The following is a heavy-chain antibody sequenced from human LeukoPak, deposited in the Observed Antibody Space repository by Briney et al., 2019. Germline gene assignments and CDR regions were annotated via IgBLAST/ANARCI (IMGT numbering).Heavy chain of an antibody. D-gene: IGHD5/OR15-5a*01. CDR2: MNPNSGNT. Sequence: GASVKVSCKASGYTFISYDINWVRQATGQGLEWMGWMNPNSGNTGYAQKFQGRVTMTRNTSISTAYMELSSLRSEDTAVYYCARKYSVRGWYYYYYMDVWGKGTTVTVSS. V-gene: IGHV1-8*01. J-gene: IGHJ6*03. CDR3: ARKYSVRGWYYYYYMDV. CDR1: GYTFISYD.